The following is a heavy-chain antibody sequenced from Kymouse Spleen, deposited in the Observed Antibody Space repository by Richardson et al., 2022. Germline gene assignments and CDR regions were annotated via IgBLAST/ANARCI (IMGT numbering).Heavy chain of an antibody. CDR1: GGSFSGYY. D-gene: IGHD4-11,IGHD4-11*01. V-gene: IGHV4-34*01. CDR3: ARSDSNYWYFDL. Sequence: QVQLQQWGAGLLKPSETLSLTCAVYGGSFSGYYWSWIRQPPGKGLEWIGEINHSGSTNYNPSLKSRVTISVDTSKNQFSLKLSSVTAADTAVYYCARSDSNYWYFDLWGRGTLVTVSS. J-gene: IGHJ2*01. CDR2: INHSGST.